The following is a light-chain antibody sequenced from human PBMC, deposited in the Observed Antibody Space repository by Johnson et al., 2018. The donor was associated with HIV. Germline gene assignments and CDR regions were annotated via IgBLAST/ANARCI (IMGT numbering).Light chain of an antibody. J-gene: IGLJ1*01. CDR3: GTWDSSLSAYV. CDR2: DNN. Sequence: QSVLTQPPSVSAAPGQKVTISCSGSSSDMGNYAVSWYQQLPGTAPKLLIYDNNQRPSGIPDRFSGPTSGTSATLGITGLPTGDEADYYCGTWDSSLSAYVFGTGTKVTVL. CDR1: SSDMGNYA. V-gene: IGLV1-51*01.